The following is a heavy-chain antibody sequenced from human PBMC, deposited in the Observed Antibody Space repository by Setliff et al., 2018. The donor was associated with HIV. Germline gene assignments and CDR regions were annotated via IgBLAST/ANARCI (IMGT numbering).Heavy chain of an antibody. Sequence: SETLSLTCTVSGGSINTYYWSWIRQPPGKGLEWIGNMCHGGNNNYYNPSLKSRVTISIDTSNNQISLRLSSVTAADTAMYYCVRDDYGYNGKGFDYWGPGTLVTVSS. CDR1: GGSINTYY. CDR2: MCHGGNNN. V-gene: IGHV4-4*08. D-gene: IGHD4-17*01. CDR3: VRDDYGYNGKGFDY. J-gene: IGHJ4*02.